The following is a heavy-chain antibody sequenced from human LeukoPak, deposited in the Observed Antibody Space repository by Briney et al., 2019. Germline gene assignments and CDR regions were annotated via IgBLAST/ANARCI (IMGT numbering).Heavy chain of an antibody. V-gene: IGHV6-1*01. CDR3: ARAGGGFHDH. J-gene: IGHJ5*02. Sequence: SQTLSLTCVISGDSVSSNSATWHWIRQSPSRGLEWLGRTYYRSNWIYEYAVSAKSRISINPDTSMNQFSLQLTSVTPEDTAVYYCARAGGGFHDHWGQGVLVTVSS. CDR1: GDSVSSNSAT. D-gene: IGHD1-26*01. CDR2: TYYRSNWIY.